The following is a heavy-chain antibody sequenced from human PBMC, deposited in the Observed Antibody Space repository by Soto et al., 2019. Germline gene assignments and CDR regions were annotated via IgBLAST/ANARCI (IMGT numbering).Heavy chain of an antibody. CDR2: IYYRGST. CDR1: GGSISSGDYY. Sequence: SETLSLTCTVSGGSISSGDYYWTWIRQHPGKGLEWIGNIYYRGSTYYNASLRSRLSMSVDTSKNQFSLNLNTVTAADTAVYYCARETLIRGIDPWGQGTLVTVSS. J-gene: IGHJ5*02. CDR3: ARETLIRGIDP. D-gene: IGHD3-10*01. V-gene: IGHV4-31*03.